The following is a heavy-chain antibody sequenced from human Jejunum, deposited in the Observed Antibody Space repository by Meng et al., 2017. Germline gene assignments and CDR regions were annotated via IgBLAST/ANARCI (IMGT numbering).Heavy chain of an antibody. CDR2: IYHSGTT. J-gene: IGHJ4*02. CDR1: GGSITGTNW. V-gene: IGHV4-4*02. Sequence: VELQGSGPGLVRPSGTLSLTCAVSGGSITGTNWWTLVRQAPGKGLVWIGEIYHSGTTNYNPSLKSRVAISADKSKNQFSLNLYSLSAADTAVYYCATRTRDSFDYWGQGSLVTVSS. CDR3: ATRTRDSFDY. D-gene: IGHD1-7*01.